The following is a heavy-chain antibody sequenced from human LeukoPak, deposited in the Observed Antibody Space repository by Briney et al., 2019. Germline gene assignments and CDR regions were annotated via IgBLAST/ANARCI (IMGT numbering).Heavy chain of an antibody. D-gene: IGHD3/OR15-3a*01. CDR2: IYYSGST. Sequence: SQTLSLTCTVSGDSISSGDYYWSWIRQPAGKGLEWIGYIYYSGSTNYNPSLKSRVTISVDTSKNQFSLKLSSVTAADTAVYYCARGTGYYRGYYMDVWGKGTTVTVSS. V-gene: IGHV4-61*10. CDR1: GDSISSGDYY. J-gene: IGHJ6*03. CDR3: ARGTGYYRGYYMDV.